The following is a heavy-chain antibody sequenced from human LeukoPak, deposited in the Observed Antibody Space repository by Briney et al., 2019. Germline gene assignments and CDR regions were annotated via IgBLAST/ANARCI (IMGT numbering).Heavy chain of an antibody. J-gene: IGHJ6*02. D-gene: IGHD5-18*01. Sequence: GSSVKVSCKASGGTFSSYAISWVRQAPGQGLEWMGGIIPIFGTANYAQKFQGGVTITADESTSTAYMELSSLRSEDTAVYYCAGRIQQTIYYYYYGMDVWGQGTTVTVSS. CDR2: IIPIFGTA. CDR3: AGRIQQTIYYYYYGMDV. V-gene: IGHV1-69*01. CDR1: GGTFSSYA.